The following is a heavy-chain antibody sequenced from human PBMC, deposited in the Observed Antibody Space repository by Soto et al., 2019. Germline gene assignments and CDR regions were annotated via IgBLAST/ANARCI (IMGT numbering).Heavy chain of an antibody. CDR1: GYTFTSYD. Sequence: ASVKVSCKASGYTFTSYDINWVRQATGQGLEWMGWMNPNSGNTGYAQKFQGRVTMTRNTSISTAYMELSRLRSEDTAVYYCARVSGSGRKPGRDYYYYYMDVWGKGTTVTVSS. J-gene: IGHJ6*03. CDR2: MNPNSGNT. CDR3: ARVSGSGRKPGRDYYYYYMDV. V-gene: IGHV1-8*01. D-gene: IGHD3-10*01.